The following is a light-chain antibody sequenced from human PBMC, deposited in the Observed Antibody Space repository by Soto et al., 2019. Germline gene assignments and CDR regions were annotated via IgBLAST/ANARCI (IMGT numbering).Light chain of an antibody. CDR3: NQYESLQVT. CDR2: GAS. V-gene: IGKV3-20*01. Sequence: EIVLAQSPGTLSLSPGERATLSCRASQSVTNSFLAWYQQKFGQAPRLLIYGASSRAAGIPDSFSGSGSGTDFALTISRLEPEDFAVYYCNQYESLQVTFGGGTKVDIK. J-gene: IGKJ4*01. CDR1: QSVTNSF.